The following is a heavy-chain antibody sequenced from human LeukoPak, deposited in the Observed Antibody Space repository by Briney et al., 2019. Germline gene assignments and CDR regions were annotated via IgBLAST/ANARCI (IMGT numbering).Heavy chain of an antibody. J-gene: IGHJ6*02. CDR3: ARVRPVAATRLYYYYGMDV. D-gene: IGHD2-15*01. Sequence: ASVKVSCKASGYTXTSYGISWVRQAPGQGLEWMGWISAYNGNTNYAQKLQGRVTMTTDTSTSTAYMELRSLRSDDTAVYYCARVRPVAATRLYYYYGMDVWGQGTTVTVSS. CDR1: GYTXTSYG. V-gene: IGHV1-18*01. CDR2: ISAYNGNT.